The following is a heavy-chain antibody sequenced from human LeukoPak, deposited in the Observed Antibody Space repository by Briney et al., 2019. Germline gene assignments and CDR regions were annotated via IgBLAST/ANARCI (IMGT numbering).Heavy chain of an antibody. CDR2: INAGNGNT. V-gene: IGHV1-3*01. D-gene: IGHD2-2*01. Sequence: ASVKVSCKASGYTFTSYAMHWVRQAPGQRLEWMGWINAGNGNTKYSQKFQGRVTITRDTSASTAYMELSGMRSEDTAVYYCARGVVPAAPDYYYYYMDVWGKGTTVTVSS. CDR3: ARGVVPAAPDYYYYYMDV. CDR1: GYTFTSYA. J-gene: IGHJ6*03.